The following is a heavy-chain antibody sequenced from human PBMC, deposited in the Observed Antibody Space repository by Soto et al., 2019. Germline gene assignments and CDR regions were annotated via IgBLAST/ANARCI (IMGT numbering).Heavy chain of an antibody. CDR1: GFTFSNYW. J-gene: IGHJ4*02. CDR2: INSDGSST. CDR3: ARSSSGWAYYFDY. Sequence: PGGSLRLSCAASGFTFSNYWMHWVRQAPGKGLVWVSRINSDGSSTNYADSVKGRFTISRDNAKNTLYLQMNSLRAEDTAVYYCARSSSGWAYYFDYWGQGTLVTVS. V-gene: IGHV3-74*01. D-gene: IGHD6-19*01.